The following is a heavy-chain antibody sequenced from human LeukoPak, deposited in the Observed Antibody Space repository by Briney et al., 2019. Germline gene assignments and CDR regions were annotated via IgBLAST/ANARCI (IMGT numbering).Heavy chain of an antibody. J-gene: IGHJ4*02. V-gene: IGHV1-24*01. CDR1: GGTFSSYA. Sequence: ASVKVSCKASGGTFSSYAISWVRQAPGQGLEWMGGFDPEDGETIYAQKFQGRVTMTEDTSTDTAYMELSSLRSEDTAVYYCATETPSSSGWYEPYHKQAYFDYWGQGTLVTVSS. CDR2: FDPEDGET. D-gene: IGHD6-19*01. CDR3: ATETPSSSGWYEPYHKQAYFDY.